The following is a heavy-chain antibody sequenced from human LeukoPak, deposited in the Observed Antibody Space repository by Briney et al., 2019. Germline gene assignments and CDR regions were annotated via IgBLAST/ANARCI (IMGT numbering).Heavy chain of an antibody. CDR3: ARHWYYYDSSGYFTS. V-gene: IGHV4-59*01. D-gene: IGHD3-22*01. J-gene: IGHJ4*02. CDR2: IYYSGST. Sequence: SETLSLTCTVSGGSISSYYWSWIRQPPGKGLEWIGYIYYSGSTNYNPSLKSRVTISVDTSKNQFSLKLSSVTAADTAVYYCARHWYYYDSSGYFTSWGQGTLVTVSS. CDR1: GGSISSYY.